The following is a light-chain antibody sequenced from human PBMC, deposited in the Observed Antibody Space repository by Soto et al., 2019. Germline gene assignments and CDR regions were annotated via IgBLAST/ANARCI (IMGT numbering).Light chain of an antibody. J-gene: IGLJ3*02. CDR1: SSDVGGYNY. Sequence: QSVLTQPPSASGSPGQSVTISCTGTSSDVGGYNYVSWYQQYPGRAPKLMIYEVTKRPSGIPDRFSGSKSGNTASRTVSGLQAEDESDYCCSSYATSNNFYFVFGGGTKLTVL. CDR2: EVT. V-gene: IGLV2-8*01. CDR3: SSYATSNNFYFV.